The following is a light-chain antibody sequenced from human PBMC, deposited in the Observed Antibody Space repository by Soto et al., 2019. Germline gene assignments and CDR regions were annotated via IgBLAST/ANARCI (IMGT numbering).Light chain of an antibody. J-gene: IGKJ1*01. Sequence: EIVLTQSPDTLSLSPGERATLSCRASQSVSSTYLAWYQQRPGQAPRLLIYGTSSRATGIPDRFSGSGSGTDFTLTISRLETEDFAVYYCQEYGTSRTFGQGTEVEIK. V-gene: IGKV3-20*01. CDR3: QEYGTSRT. CDR1: QSVSSTY. CDR2: GTS.